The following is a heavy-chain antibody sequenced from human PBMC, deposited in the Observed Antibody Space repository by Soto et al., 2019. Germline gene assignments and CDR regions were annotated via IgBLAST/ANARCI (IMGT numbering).Heavy chain of an antibody. CDR1: GFIFDDFA. V-gene: IGHV3-9*01. CDR2: ISWNSDSI. Sequence: EAQLVESGGGLVQPGRSLRLSCAGSGFIFDDFAIHWVRQAPGKGLEWVSGISWNSDSIGYADSVKGRFTISRDNAKNSLYLQMNSLRVEDTALYYCTKVVGLYDFWIGPLHFDLWGQGTLVTVSS. D-gene: IGHD3-3*01. J-gene: IGHJ4*02. CDR3: TKVVGLYDFWIGPLHFDL.